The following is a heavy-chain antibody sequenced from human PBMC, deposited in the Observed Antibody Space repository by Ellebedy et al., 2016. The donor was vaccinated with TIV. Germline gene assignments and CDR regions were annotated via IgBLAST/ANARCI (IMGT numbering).Heavy chain of an antibody. J-gene: IGHJ4*02. CDR3: VRASNTIPNCLDC. CDR1: GSTFSNHY. Sequence: GGSLRLXXAASGSTFSNHYIHWARQAQGQGGVWAALIRPDGSATLYADSVKGRFTISRDNAKKTVYLQMNSLRAEDTAVYYCVRASNTIPNCLDCWGQGILVTVSS. CDR2: IRPDGSAT. V-gene: IGHV3-74*01. D-gene: IGHD5-24*01.